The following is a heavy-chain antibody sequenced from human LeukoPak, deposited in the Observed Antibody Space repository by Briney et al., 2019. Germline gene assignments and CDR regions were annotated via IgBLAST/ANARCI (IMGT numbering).Heavy chain of an antibody. Sequence: GGSLRLSCAASGFTFSSYSMNWVRQAPGKGLEWVSSISSSSSYIYYADSVKGRFTISRDNAKNSLYLQMNSLRAEDTAVYYCAREDLGEIVVSYWGQGTLVTVSS. CDR2: ISSSSSYI. D-gene: IGHD3-22*01. J-gene: IGHJ4*02. CDR1: GFTFSSYS. V-gene: IGHV3-21*01. CDR3: AREDLGEIVVSY.